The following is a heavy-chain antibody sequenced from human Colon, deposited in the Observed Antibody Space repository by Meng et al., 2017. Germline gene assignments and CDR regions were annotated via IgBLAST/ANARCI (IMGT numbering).Heavy chain of an antibody. CDR3: ATAVTTVPFDY. Sequence: QVQLLQSWSELKKPGSSVKVSCKASGYDFTNYGMNWVRQAPGQGLEWIGWINTYTGNPAYAQGFTGRFVFSLDTSVSTAYLQISSLKAEDTAVYYCATAVTTVPFDYWGQGTLVTVSS. V-gene: IGHV7-4-1*02. CDR2: INTYTGNP. J-gene: IGHJ4*02. CDR1: GYDFTNYG. D-gene: IGHD4-17*01.